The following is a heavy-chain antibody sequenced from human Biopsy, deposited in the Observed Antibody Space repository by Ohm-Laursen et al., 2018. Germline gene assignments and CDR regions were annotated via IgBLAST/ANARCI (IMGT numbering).Heavy chain of an antibody. V-gene: IGHV1-8*01. CDR2: MNPDSGNT. CDR1: GYPFTFYE. Sequence: ATVKISCKTSGYPFTFYEINWVRQATGQGLEWLGWMNPDSGNTGSAQKFHDRVTMTMNTSINTAYLELSSLRSEDTAVYYCASFDNGFDKWGQGTLVTVSS. J-gene: IGHJ4*02. CDR3: ASFDNGFDK. D-gene: IGHD2-8*01.